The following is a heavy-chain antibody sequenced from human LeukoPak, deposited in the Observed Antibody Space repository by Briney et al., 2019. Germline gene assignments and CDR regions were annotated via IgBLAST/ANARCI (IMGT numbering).Heavy chain of an antibody. CDR1: GYTFTSYY. Sequence: ASVKVSCKASGYTFTSYYMHWVRQAPGQGLEWMGIINPSGGSTSYAQKFQGRVTMTRDMSTSTVYMELSSLRSEDTAVYYCARGVSDYDILTGYYREGWFDPWGQGTLVTVSS. CDR2: INPSGGST. D-gene: IGHD3-9*01. J-gene: IGHJ5*02. CDR3: ARGVSDYDILTGYYREGWFDP. V-gene: IGHV1-46*01.